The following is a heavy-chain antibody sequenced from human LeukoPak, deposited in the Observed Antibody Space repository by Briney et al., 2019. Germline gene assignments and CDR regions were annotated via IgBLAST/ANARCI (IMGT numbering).Heavy chain of an antibody. CDR2: ISSSSSYI. V-gene: IGHV3-21*01. J-gene: IGHJ4*02. CDR3: ARVRAYGGYARYYFDY. CDR1: GFTFSSYS. Sequence: PGGSLRLSCAASGFTFSSYSMNWVRQAPGKGLEWVSSISSSSSYIYYADSVKGRFTISRDNAKNSLYLQMNSLRAEDTAVYYCARVRAYGGYARYYFDYWGQGTLVTVSS. D-gene: IGHD5-12*01.